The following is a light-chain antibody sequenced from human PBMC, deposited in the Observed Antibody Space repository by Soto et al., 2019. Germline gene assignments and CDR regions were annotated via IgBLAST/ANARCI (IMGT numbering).Light chain of an antibody. J-gene: IGKJ1*01. CDR3: QQYDKWPPST. CDR1: QSVSSN. CDR2: DVS. V-gene: IGKV3D-15*01. Sequence: EIVMTQSPDTLSVSPGERATLSCRASQSVSSNLVWYQQKPGLAPRLLIYDVSTRATGIPARFSGSGSGTEFTLTISSLQSEDFGVYYCQQYDKWPPSTFGQGTKVDIK.